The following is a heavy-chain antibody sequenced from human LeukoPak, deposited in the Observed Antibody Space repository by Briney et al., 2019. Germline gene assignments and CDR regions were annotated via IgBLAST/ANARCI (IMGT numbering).Heavy chain of an antibody. Sequence: PGGSLRLSCAAPGFTFSSHWMSWVRQAPGKGLEWVGNIKADGSEKYYVDSLKGRFIISRDNAKNSLYLQMNSLRAEDVAVYYCAKYFYDGSGTHYFDYWGQGTPVTVSS. CDR2: IKADGSEK. J-gene: IGHJ4*02. CDR1: GFTFSSHW. D-gene: IGHD3-22*01. V-gene: IGHV3-7*01. CDR3: AKYFYDGSGTHYFDY.